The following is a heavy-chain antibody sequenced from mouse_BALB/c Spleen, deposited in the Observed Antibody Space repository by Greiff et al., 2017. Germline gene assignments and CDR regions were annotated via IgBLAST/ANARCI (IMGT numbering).Heavy chain of an antibody. CDR2: INPNNGDT. V-gene: IGHV1-26*01. J-gene: IGHJ3*01. CDR3: ASHYDGFAY. Sequence: VQLKQSGPELVKPGASVKMSCKASGYTFTDYYMKWVKRSHGKSLEWIGDINPNNGDTFYNQKFKGKATLTVDKSSSTAYMQLNSLTSEDSAVYYCASHYDGFAYWGQGTLVTVSA. CDR1: GYTFTDYY. D-gene: IGHD2-4*01.